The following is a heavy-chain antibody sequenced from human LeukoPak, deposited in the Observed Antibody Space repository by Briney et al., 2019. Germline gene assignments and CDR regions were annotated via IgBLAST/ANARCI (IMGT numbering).Heavy chain of an antibody. D-gene: IGHD3-22*01. CDR2: IYYSGST. J-gene: IGHJ4*02. CDR3: ATMYYYDSSGYWGSYFDY. Sequence: SETLSLTCTVSGGSISSSSYYWGGIRQPPGKGLEWIGSIYYSGSTYYNPSLKSRVTISVDTSKNQFSLKLSSVTAADTAVYYCATMYYYDSSGYWGSYFDYWGQGTLVTVSS. CDR1: GGSISSSSYY. V-gene: IGHV4-39*07.